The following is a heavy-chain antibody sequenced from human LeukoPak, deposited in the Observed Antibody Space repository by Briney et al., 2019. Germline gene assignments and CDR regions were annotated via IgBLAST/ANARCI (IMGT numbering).Heavy chain of an antibody. J-gene: IGHJ4*02. Sequence: SGPTLVNPTQTPTLTCTFSGFSLSTSGMCVSWIRQPPGKALEWLARIDWDDDKYYSTSLKTRLTISKDTSKNQVVLTMTNMDPVDTATYYCARTRGDYYDSSGYLLDYWGQGTLVTISS. CDR3: ARTRGDYYDSSGYLLDY. CDR1: GFSLSTSGMC. V-gene: IGHV2-70*11. D-gene: IGHD3-22*01. CDR2: IDWDDDK.